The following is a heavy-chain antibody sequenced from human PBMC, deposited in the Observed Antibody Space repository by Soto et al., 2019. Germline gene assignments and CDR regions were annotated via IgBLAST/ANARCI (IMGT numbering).Heavy chain of an antibody. V-gene: IGHV3-53*04. J-gene: IGHJ6*02. CDR2: IYDGGST. Sequence: PVGSLRLSCAASGFIVSDNYMSWVRQAPGKGLEWVSLIYDGGSTYYADSVKGRFTISRHSSKNTLYLQMNSLRVEDTAVYYCARDRLNWGYYYGMDVWGQGTTVTVSS. CDR3: ARDRLNWGYYYGMDV. CDR1: GFIVSDNY. D-gene: IGHD7-27*01.